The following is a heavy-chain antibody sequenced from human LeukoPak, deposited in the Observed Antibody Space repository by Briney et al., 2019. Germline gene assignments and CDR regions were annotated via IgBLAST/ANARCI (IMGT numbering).Heavy chain of an antibody. J-gene: IGHJ4*02. Sequence: SETLSLTCTVSGGSISSYYWNWIRQPPGKGLEWIGYIYYSGSTKYNPSLKSRVTISVDTSKNQFSPKLTSVTAADTAVYYCARTGDSGYDYSDHWGQGTLVTVSS. D-gene: IGHD5-12*01. V-gene: IGHV4-59*01. CDR3: ARTGDSGYDYSDH. CDR1: GGSISSYY. CDR2: IYYSGST.